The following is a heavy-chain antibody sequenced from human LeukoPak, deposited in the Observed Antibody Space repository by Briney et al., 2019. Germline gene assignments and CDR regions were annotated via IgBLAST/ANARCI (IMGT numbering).Heavy chain of an antibody. V-gene: IGHV4-59*01. D-gene: IGHD3-10*01. J-gene: IGHJ5*02. CDR3: ARDRGPRSPWRWFDP. CDR1: GDSISSSY. Sequence: SETLSLTCTVSGDSISSSYWTWIRQPPGKGLEWIGYISYRGSTNYNPSLKSRVTISVDTSKNQFSLKLSSVTAADTAVYYCARDRGPRSPWRWFDPWGQGTLVTVSS. CDR2: ISYRGST.